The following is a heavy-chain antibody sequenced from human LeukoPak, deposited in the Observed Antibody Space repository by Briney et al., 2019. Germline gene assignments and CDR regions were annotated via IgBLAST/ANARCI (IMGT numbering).Heavy chain of an antibody. CDR1: GFTVSSNY. D-gene: IGHD2-8*02. Sequence: GGSLRLSCAASGFTVSSNYMSWVRQAPGKGLEWVSVIYSGGSTYYADSVKGRFTISRDNSKNTLYLQMNSLRAEDTVVYYCAREFVLNPEIPTWGQGTLVTVSS. CDR3: AREFVLNPEIPT. V-gene: IGHV3-66*01. J-gene: IGHJ4*02. CDR2: IYSGGST.